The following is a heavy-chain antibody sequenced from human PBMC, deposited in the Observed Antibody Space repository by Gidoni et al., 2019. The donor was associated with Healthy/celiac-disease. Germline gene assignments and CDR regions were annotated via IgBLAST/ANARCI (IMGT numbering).Heavy chain of an antibody. J-gene: IGHJ6*02. CDR3: ARGFDMALLASGMDV. V-gene: IGHV3-33*01. CDR1: GFTFSSYG. CDR2: IWYDGSNK. D-gene: IGHD3-9*01. Sequence: QVQLVESGGGVVQPGRSLRLSCAASGFTFSSYGMHWVRPAPGKGLEWVAVIWYDGSNKYYADSVKGRFTISRDNSKNTLYLQMNSLRAEDTAVYYCARGFDMALLASGMDVWGQGTTVTVSS.